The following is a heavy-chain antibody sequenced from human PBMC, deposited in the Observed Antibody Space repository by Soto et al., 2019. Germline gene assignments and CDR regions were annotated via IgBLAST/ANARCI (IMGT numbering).Heavy chain of an antibody. CDR3: AREFYYDSSCIGFDS. D-gene: IGHD3-22*01. CDR1: GGSLSGYY. J-gene: IGHJ4*02. CDR2: FYSSGSP. Sequence: SETLSLTCTVSGGSLSGYYWSWIRQPPGKGMEWIGDFYSSGSPHHNPSLKNRVSISEDRSKNEFSLKLSSVTAADTALYYCAREFYYDSSCIGFDSWGQGTLVTSPQ. V-gene: IGHV4-59*01.